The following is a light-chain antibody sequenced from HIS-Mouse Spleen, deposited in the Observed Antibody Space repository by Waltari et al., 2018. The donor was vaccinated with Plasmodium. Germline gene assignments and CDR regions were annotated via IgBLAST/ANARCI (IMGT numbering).Light chain of an antibody. Sequence: SSELTQHPAVSVALGQTVRITCQGDSLRRYYASWYQQKPGQAPVLVIYGKNNRPSGIPDRFSGSSSGNTASLTITGAQAEDEADYYCNSRDSSGNHQVFGGGTKLTVL. CDR3: NSRDSSGNHQV. V-gene: IGLV3-19*01. CDR1: SLRRYY. CDR2: GKN. J-gene: IGLJ3*02.